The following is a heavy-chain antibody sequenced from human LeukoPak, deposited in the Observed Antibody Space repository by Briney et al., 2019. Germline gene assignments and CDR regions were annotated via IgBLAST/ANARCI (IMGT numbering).Heavy chain of an antibody. CDR1: GFTFSSFA. D-gene: IGHD6-13*01. CDR2: ISTSVGST. J-gene: IGHJ5*02. V-gene: IGHV3-23*01. CDR3: AKDYSSNWYNWFDP. Sequence: GGSLRLSCAASGFTFSSFAMSWVRQAPGKGLEWVSAISTSVGSTYYADSVKGRFTISRDNSKNTLYLQMNSLRAEDTAVYYCAKDYSSNWYNWFDPWGQGTLVTVSS.